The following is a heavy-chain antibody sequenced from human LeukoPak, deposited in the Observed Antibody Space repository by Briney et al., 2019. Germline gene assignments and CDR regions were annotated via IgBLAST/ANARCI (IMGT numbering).Heavy chain of an antibody. CDR1: GYTFTSYG. J-gene: IGHJ4*02. D-gene: IGHD2-2*01. Sequence: ASVKVSCEASGYTFTSYGITWVRQAPGQGREWMGWISAYNGNTNYAQKLQGRVTMTTDTSTSTAYLDLRSLRSDDTAVYYCARAEQYQLLLHWGQGTLVTVSS. V-gene: IGHV1-18*01. CDR2: ISAYNGNT. CDR3: ARAEQYQLLLH.